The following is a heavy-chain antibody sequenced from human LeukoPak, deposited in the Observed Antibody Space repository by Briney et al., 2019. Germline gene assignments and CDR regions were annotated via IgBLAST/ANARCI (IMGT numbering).Heavy chain of an antibody. CDR2: IILIFATA. J-gene: IGHJ4*02. CDR3: ARGPITTRSHFDY. V-gene: IGHV1-69*13. CDR1: GGTFSSYA. D-gene: IGHD3-22*01. Sequence: SVKVSCKASGGTFSSYAISWVRQAPGQGLEWMGGIILIFATANYAQKFQGRVTITADESTSTAYMELSSLRSEDTAVYYCARGPITTRSHFDYWGQGTLVTVSS.